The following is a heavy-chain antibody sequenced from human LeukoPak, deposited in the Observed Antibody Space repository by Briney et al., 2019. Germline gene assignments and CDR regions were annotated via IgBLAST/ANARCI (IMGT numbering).Heavy chain of an antibody. CDR1: GGSFSGYY. Sequence: SETLSLTCAVYGGSFSGYYWSWIRQPPGKGLEWIGEINHSGSTNYNPSLKSRVTISVDTSKNQFSLKLSSATAADTAVYYCARVLTHDYSNLYYYYYMDVWGKGTTVTVSS. J-gene: IGHJ6*03. CDR3: ARVLTHDYSNLYYYYYMDV. D-gene: IGHD4-11*01. V-gene: IGHV4-34*01. CDR2: INHSGST.